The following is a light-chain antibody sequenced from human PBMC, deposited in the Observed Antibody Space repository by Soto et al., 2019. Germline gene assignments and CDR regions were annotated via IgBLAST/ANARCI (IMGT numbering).Light chain of an antibody. CDR2: WAS. V-gene: IGKV4-1*01. CDR1: QSVLNSSNNKNY. Sequence: DIVMSQSPDSLAVSLGERATINCKYSQSVLNSSNNKNYLVCYQQKPGQPPKLLIYWASTRESGVPDRFSGGGSGTDFTLTISSLQAEDVAVYHCQKYYTIPHLTFGGGTKVEIK. CDR3: QKYYTIPHLT. J-gene: IGKJ4*01.